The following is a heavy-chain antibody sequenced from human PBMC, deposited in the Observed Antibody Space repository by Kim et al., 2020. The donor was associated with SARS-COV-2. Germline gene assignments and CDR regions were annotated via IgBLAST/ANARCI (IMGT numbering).Heavy chain of an antibody. D-gene: IGHD3-22*01. CDR2: ISSSSSTI. V-gene: IGHV3-48*02. CDR3: ARGAVVSYDSSGYYGAYYYGMDV. Sequence: GGSLRLSCAASGFTFSSYSMNWVRQAPGKGLEWVSYISSSSSTIYYADSVKGRFTISRDNAKNSLYLQMNSLRDEDTAVYYCARGAVVSYDSSGYYGAYYYGMDVWGQGTTVTVSS. J-gene: IGHJ6*02. CDR1: GFTFSSYS.